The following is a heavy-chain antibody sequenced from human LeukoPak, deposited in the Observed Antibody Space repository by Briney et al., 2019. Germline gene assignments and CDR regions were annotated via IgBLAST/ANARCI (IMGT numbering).Heavy chain of an antibody. V-gene: IGHV3-23*01. Sequence: ETLSLTCTVSGGSISSYYWSWVRQAPGKGLEWVSAISGSGGSTYYADSVKGRFTISRDNSKNTLYLQMNSLRTEDTAVYYCAKDGIWFGETNNDYWGQGTLVTVSS. CDR3: AKDGIWFGETNNDY. J-gene: IGHJ4*02. D-gene: IGHD3-10*01. CDR1: GGSISSYY. CDR2: ISGSGGST.